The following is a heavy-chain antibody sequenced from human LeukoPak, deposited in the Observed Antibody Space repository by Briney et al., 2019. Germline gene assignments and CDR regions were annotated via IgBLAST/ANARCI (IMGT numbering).Heavy chain of an antibody. V-gene: IGHV3-66*01. D-gene: IGHD1-26*01. CDR1: GFTVNSNY. CDR3: ARYSGNPASFEY. J-gene: IGHJ4*02. CDR2: IYSGDNT. Sequence: GGSLRLSCAASGFTVNSNYMSWVRQAPGKGLEWVSVIYSGDNTYYADSVKGRFTISRDNSENTLYLQMNSLRAEDTGVYYCARYSGNPASFEYWGQGTLVTVSS.